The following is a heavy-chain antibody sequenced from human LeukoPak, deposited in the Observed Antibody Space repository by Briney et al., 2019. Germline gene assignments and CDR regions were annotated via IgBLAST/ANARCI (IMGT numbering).Heavy chain of an antibody. D-gene: IGHD3-22*01. CDR2: IYYSGST. CDR1: GGSISSYY. CDR3: ARLNDSSGYYQWYFDY. Sequence: SETLSLTCTVSGGSISSYYWSWTRQPPGKGLEWIGYIYYSGSTNHNPSLKSRVTISVDTSKNQFSLKLSSVTAADTAVYYCARLNDSSGYYQWYFDYWGQGTLVTVSS. V-gene: IGHV4-59*12. J-gene: IGHJ4*02.